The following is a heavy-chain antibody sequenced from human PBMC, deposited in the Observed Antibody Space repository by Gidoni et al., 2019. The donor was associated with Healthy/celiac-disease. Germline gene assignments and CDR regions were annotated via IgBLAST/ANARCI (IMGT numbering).Heavy chain of an antibody. D-gene: IGHD3-3*01. CDR1: GYTFISYA. Sequence: QVQLVQSGAEVKKPGASVQVYCKASGYTFISYAMHWVRQAPGHRLGWMGWINAGNGNTKYSQKVQGRVTITRDTSASTAYMELSSLRSEDTAVYYCAREYYDFWSGYPTYYYYYMDVWGKGTTVTVSS. V-gene: IGHV1-3*01. J-gene: IGHJ6*03. CDR2: INAGNGNT. CDR3: AREYYDFWSGYPTYYYYYMDV.